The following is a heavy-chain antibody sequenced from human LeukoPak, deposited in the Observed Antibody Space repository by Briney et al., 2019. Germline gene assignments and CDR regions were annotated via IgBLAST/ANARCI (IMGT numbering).Heavy chain of an antibody. V-gene: IGHV3-33*01. CDR1: GFTFSSYG. D-gene: IGHD6-6*01. CDR2: IWYDGGNK. J-gene: IGHJ4*02. CDR3: ARDFSSRARQEY. Sequence: GGSLRLSCAASGFTFSSYGMHWVRQAPGKGLEWVAVIWYDGGNKYYADSVKGRFTISRDNPKNTLYLQMNSLRAEDTAVYYCARDFSSRARQEYWGQGTLVTVSS.